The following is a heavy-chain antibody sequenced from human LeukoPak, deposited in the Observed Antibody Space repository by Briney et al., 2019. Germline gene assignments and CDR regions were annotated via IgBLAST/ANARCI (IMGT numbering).Heavy chain of an antibody. Sequence: SETLSLTCTVSGGSISRNYWNWIRQPPGKGLEWIGYIYYTGSTKYNPSLESRVTVSVDTSKNQFSLKLSSVSAADTAVYYCARSDYYGLLDYWGQGTLVTVSS. J-gene: IGHJ4*02. D-gene: IGHD3-10*01. CDR1: GGSISRNY. V-gene: IGHV4-59*08. CDR2: IYYTGST. CDR3: ARSDYYGLLDY.